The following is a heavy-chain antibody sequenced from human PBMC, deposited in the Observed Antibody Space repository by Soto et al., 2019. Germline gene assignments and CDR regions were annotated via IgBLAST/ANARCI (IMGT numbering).Heavy chain of an antibody. V-gene: IGHV4-59*08. D-gene: IGHD4-17*01. CDR3: ARRYGDCFED. CDR2: IYYSGST. J-gene: IGHJ4*02. Sequence: SETLSLTCTVSGGSISSYYWSWIRQPPGKGLEWIGYIYYSGSTNYTPSLKSRVTISVDTSKNQFSLRLSSVTAADTAVYYCARRYGDCFEDRGQGTLFAVSS. CDR1: GGSISSYY.